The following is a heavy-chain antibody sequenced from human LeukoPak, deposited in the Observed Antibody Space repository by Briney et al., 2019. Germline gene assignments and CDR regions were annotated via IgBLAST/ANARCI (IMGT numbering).Heavy chain of an antibody. V-gene: IGHV3-30*04. CDR2: ISYDGGNK. CDR3: ARDHIVVVPAASVRMATDAFDI. D-gene: IGHD2-2*01. CDR1: GFTFSSYA. J-gene: IGHJ3*02. Sequence: PGRSLRLSCAASGFTFSSYAMHWVRQAPGKGLEWVAVISYDGGNKYYADSVKGRFTISRDNSKNTLYLQMNSLRAEDTAVYYCARDHIVVVPAASVRMATDAFDIWGQGTMVTVSS.